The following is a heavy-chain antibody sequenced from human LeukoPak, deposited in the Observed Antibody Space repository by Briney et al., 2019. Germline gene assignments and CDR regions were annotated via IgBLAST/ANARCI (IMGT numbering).Heavy chain of an antibody. CDR2: LNSDGSST. CDR3: ARGKTYDSSGYMDY. V-gene: IGHV3-74*01. J-gene: IGHJ4*02. D-gene: IGHD3-22*01. CDR1: GFTFSPYW. Sequence: GGSLRLSCAASGFTFSPYWMHWVRQAPGKGLVWVSRLNSDGSSTTYADSVKGRFTISRDSAKNTLYLQMNSLRAEDTAVYYCARGKTYDSSGYMDYWGQGTLVTVSS.